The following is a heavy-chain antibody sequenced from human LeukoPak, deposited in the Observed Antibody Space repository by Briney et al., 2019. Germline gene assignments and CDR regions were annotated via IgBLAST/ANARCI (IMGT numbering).Heavy chain of an antibody. J-gene: IGHJ5*02. Sequence: GGSLRLSCAASGFTVSSNYMSWVRQAPGRGLEWVSVIYSGGRTYYADSVKGRFTISRDNSKNTLYLQMNSLRAEDTAVYYCARRNSSSWYNWFDPWGQGTLVTVSS. V-gene: IGHV3-53*01. CDR3: ARRNSSSWYNWFDP. CDR2: IYSGGRT. D-gene: IGHD6-13*01. CDR1: GFTVSSNY.